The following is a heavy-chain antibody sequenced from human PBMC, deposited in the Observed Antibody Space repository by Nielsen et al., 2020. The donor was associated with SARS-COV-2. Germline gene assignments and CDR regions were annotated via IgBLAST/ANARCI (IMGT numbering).Heavy chain of an antibody. J-gene: IGHJ3*02. CDR2: IIPIFGTA. CDR3: TKYSGYAHDAFEI. V-gene: IGHV1-69*13. CDR1: GGTFSNYA. Sequence: SVKVSCKASGGTFSNYAISWVRQAPGQGLEWMGGIIPIFGTANYAQKFQGRVTITADESTSTAYMELSSLRSEDTAVYYCTKYSGYAHDAFEIWGQGTMVTVSS. D-gene: IGHD5-12*01.